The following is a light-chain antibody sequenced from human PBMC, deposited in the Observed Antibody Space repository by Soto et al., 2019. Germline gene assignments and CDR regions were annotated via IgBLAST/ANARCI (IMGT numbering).Light chain of an antibody. CDR1: QSVTSSY. CDR2: GAS. V-gene: IGKV3-20*01. CDR3: QQYGTSPYT. J-gene: IGKJ2*01. Sequence: EIVLTQTPGTLSLSPGERAALSCRASQSVTSSYLAWYQQKPGQAPRLLIYGASSRATGIPDRFSGSGSGTDFSLTISRLETEDFAVYYCQQYGTSPYTFGQGTKL.